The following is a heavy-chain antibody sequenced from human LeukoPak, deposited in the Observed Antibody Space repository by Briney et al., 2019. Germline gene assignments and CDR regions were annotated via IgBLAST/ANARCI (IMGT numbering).Heavy chain of an antibody. J-gene: IGHJ4*02. CDR1: GFTFSSYS. Sequence: PGGSLRLSCAASGFTFSSYSMNWVRQAPGKGLEWVSYISRSSTTTHYADSVKGRFTISRDNAENSLYLQMNSLRVEDTAVYYCARESRGIAAAGSFDYWGQGTLVTVSP. V-gene: IGHV3-48*04. CDR3: ARESRGIAAAGSFDY. D-gene: IGHD6-13*01. CDR2: ISRSSTTT.